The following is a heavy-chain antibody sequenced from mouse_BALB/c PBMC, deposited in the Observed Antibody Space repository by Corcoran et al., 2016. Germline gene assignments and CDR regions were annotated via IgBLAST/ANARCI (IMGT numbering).Heavy chain of an antibody. CDR1: GYTFTSNV. J-gene: IGHJ2*01. D-gene: IGHD2-1*01. V-gene: IGHV1S136*01. CDR2: IYPYNDGT. CDR3: AREVPGGNPFDY. Sequence: EVQLQQSGPELVKPGASVKMSCKASGYTFTSNVMHWVKQKPGQGLEWIGYIYPYNDGTKYNEKFKGKATLTSDKSSSAAYIEFSSLTSEDSAVYYCAREVPGGNPFDYWGQGTTLTVSS.